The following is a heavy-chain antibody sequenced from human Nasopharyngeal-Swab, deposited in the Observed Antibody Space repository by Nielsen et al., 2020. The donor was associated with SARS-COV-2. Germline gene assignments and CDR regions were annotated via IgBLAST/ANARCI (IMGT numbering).Heavy chain of an antibody. D-gene: IGHD5-18*01. CDR2: ISSTTPYI. J-gene: IGHJ4*02. CDR3: ARDASRGYSYGHFDY. Sequence: GGSLRLSCVASGFTFSGYTMNWVRQAPGKGLEWISSISSTTPYIYYADSVKGRFTISRDNAKNSLYLQMNSLRAEDTAVYYCARDASRGYSYGHFDYWGQGTLVTVSS. CDR1: GFTFSGYT. V-gene: IGHV3-21*01.